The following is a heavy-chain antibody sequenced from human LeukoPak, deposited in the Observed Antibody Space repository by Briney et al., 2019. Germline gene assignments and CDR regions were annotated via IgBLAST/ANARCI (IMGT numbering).Heavy chain of an antibody. V-gene: IGHV3-21*01. CDR2: IDPSSTYI. J-gene: IGHJ4*02. CDR3: TRGSYGDYEY. CDR1: DFTFSNYG. Sequence: GGSLRLSCAASDFTFSNYGLHWVRQAPGKGLEWVSSIDPSSTYIYYADSVKGRFTISRDNAQNSLYLQMNSLRAEDTAVYYCTRGSYGDYEYWGQGTLVTVSS. D-gene: IGHD4-17*01.